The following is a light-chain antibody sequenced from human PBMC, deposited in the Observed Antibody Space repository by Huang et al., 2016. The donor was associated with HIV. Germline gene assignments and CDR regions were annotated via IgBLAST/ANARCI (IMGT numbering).Light chain of an antibody. J-gene: IGKJ1*01. V-gene: IGKV4-1*01. CDR3: QQYYTVPWT. CDR1: QSLLYRSNNKNH. CDR2: WAS. Sequence: DIVLTQSPHSLAVSLGERATINCKSSQSLLYRSNNKNHLVCDQQKPGQPPKLLMYWASTRESGVPDRFSASGSGTDFTLTISSLQAEDVAVYYCQQYYTVPWTFGQGTKVEI.